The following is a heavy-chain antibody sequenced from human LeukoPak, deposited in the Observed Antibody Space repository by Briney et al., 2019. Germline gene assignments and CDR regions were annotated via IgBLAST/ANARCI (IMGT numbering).Heavy chain of an antibody. J-gene: IGHJ6*02. CDR2: IWYDGSNK. CDR1: GFTFSSYG. CDR3: ARDYYYGSGSYSSGPIYGMDV. Sequence: GGSLRLSCAASGFTFSSYGMHWVRQAPGKGLEGVAVIWYDGSNKYYADSVKGRFTISKDNSKNTLYLQMNSLRAEDTAVYYCARDYYYGSGSYSSGPIYGMDVWGQGTTVTVSS. V-gene: IGHV3-33*01. D-gene: IGHD3-10*01.